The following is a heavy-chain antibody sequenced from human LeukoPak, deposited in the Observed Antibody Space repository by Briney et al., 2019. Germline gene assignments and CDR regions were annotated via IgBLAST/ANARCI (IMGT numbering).Heavy chain of an antibody. CDR2: ISSSGSTI. CDR1: GFTFSDYY. J-gene: IGHJ6*03. Sequence: GGSLRLSCAASGFTFSDYYMSWIRQAPGKGLEWVSYISSSGSTIYYADSVKGRFTISRDNAKNSLYLQMNSLRAEDTAVYYCARGAERNYYYYMDVWGKGTTVTISS. V-gene: IGHV3-11*01. D-gene: IGHD5-24*01. CDR3: ARGAERNYYYYMDV.